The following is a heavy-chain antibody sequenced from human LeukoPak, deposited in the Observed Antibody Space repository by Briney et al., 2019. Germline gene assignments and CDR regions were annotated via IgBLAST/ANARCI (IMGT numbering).Heavy chain of an antibody. CDR2: IHDSGST. V-gene: IGHV4-59*01. Sequence: PSQTLSLTCSVSGGSLSSYYWSWIRQSPGKQLEWIGDIHDSGSTNYNTSLNSRVTIFMDTSKNQFSLRLSSVTAADTAAYYGARDRAAGGLGYNWFDPWGQGVLVTVSS. J-gene: IGHJ5*02. CDR3: ARDRAAGGLGYNWFDP. CDR1: GGSLSSYY. D-gene: IGHD6-19*01.